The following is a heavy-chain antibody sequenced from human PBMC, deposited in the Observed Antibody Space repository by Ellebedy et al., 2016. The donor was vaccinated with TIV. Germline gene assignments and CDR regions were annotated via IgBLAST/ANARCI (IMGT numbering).Heavy chain of an antibody. Sequence: GESLKISCAASGFTFSSYGMHWVRQAPGKGLEWVAVISYDGSNKYYADSVKGRFTISRDNSKNTLYLQMNSLRAEDTAVYYCAKGRRITILYDAFDIWGQGAMVTVSS. CDR3: AKGRRITILYDAFDI. D-gene: IGHD3-3*01. CDR1: GFTFSSYG. CDR2: ISYDGSNK. J-gene: IGHJ3*02. V-gene: IGHV3-30*18.